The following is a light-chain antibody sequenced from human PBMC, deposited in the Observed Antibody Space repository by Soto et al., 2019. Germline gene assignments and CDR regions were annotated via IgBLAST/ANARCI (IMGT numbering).Light chain of an antibody. J-gene: IGLJ1*01. V-gene: IGLV2-14*01. CDR2: EVS. CDR3: SSYTASGTLPYV. CDR1: SSDIGAYDY. Sequence: QSVLTQPASLSGSPGQSITISCTGTSSDIGAYDYVSWYQQHPGKAPKLMIYEVSNRPSGVSNRFSGSKSGNTASLTIAGLQTEDEADYYCSSYTASGTLPYVFGTGTKVTVL.